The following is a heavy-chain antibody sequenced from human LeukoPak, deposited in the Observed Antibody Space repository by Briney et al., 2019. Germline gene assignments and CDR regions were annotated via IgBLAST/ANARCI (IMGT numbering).Heavy chain of an antibody. CDR2: IKPDSGGT. Sequence: ASVKVSCEASGYIFSDYYMHWVRQAPGQGLEWMGWIKPDSGGTNYEQKFQGRVTMTTDTSISTAYMELSRLRSDDTAVYYCARSDYASSGYFDYWGQGTLVTASS. V-gene: IGHV1-2*02. CDR1: GYIFSDYY. J-gene: IGHJ4*02. CDR3: ARSDYASSGYFDY. D-gene: IGHD3-22*01.